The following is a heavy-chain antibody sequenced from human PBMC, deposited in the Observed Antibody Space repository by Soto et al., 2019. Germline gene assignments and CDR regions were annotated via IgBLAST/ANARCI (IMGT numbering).Heavy chain of an antibody. J-gene: IGHJ4*02. D-gene: IGHD3-10*01. V-gene: IGHV3-30-3*01. CDR1: GFTFSSFA. Sequence: QVQLVESGGGVVQPGRSLRLSCAASGFTFSSFAMHWVRPAPGKGLEWVAITSYDGNTKYYADSVKGRFTISRDNSKITLYLQMNSLRAEDTAVYYCARDTSAYGSGSFDYWGQGTLVTVSS. CDR3: ARDTSAYGSGSFDY. CDR2: TSYDGNTK.